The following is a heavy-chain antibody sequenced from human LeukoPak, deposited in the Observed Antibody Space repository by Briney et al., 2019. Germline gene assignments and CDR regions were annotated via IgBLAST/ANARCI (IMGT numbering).Heavy chain of an antibody. V-gene: IGHV3-30*18. CDR2: ISYDGSNK. Sequence: GGSLRLSCAASGFTFSTYGMHWVRQAPGKGLEWVAVISYDGSNKYYADSVKGRFTISRDNSKDTLFLQMNSLRTEGTAVYYCAKLPAPEGYDYGSIDYWGQGTLVTVSS. CDR3: AKLPAPEGYDYGSIDY. D-gene: IGHD5-18*01. J-gene: IGHJ4*02. CDR1: GFTFSTYG.